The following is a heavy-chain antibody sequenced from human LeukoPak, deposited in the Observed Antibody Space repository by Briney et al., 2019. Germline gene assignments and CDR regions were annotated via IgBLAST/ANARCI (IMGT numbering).Heavy chain of an antibody. CDR3: RGYTSGYLGGDY. CDR2: IYYSGSS. J-gene: IGHJ4*02. Sequence: SETLSLTCTVSGGSISSSNYYWGSVRQPPGKGREWIRSIYYSGSSSYNPPLRSRVTSSVATSKNRFSLKLSAVNAADTAVYYCRGYTSGYLGGDYWGQGALVTVSS. D-gene: IGHD5-18*01. V-gene: IGHV4-39*02. CDR1: GGSISSSNYY.